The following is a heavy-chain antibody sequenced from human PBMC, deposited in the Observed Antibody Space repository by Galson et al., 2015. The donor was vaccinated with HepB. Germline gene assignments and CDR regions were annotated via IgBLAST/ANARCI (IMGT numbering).Heavy chain of an antibody. V-gene: IGHV3-21*01. CDR1: GFTFSSYS. D-gene: IGHD6-19*01. J-gene: IGHJ6*02. CDR3: ASQRTIAVAGIYYYYGMDV. Sequence: SLRLSCAASGFTFSSYSMNWVRQAPGKGLEWVSSISSSSSYIYYADSVKGRFTISRDNAKNSLYLQMNSLRAEDTAVYYCASQRTIAVAGIYYYYGMDVWGQGTTVTVSS. CDR2: ISSSSSYI.